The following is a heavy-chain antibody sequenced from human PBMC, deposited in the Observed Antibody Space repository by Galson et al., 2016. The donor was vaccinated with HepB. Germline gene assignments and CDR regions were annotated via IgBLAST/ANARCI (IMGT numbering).Heavy chain of an antibody. CDR3: IAGPKRRGMDV. V-gene: IGHV3-15*01. CDR2: IRNKNERGTT. CDR1: GFTFDNAW. Sequence: SLRLSCAASGFTFDNAWMTWVRQGPGTGLEWIGRIRNKNERGTTDYAAPVKGKFTISRDDSKNTVYLQRYSLKTEDTAVYYCIAGPKRRGMDVWGQGTTVTVSS. J-gene: IGHJ6*02.